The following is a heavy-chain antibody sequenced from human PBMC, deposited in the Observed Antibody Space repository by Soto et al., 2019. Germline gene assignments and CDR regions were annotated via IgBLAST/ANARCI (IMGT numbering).Heavy chain of an antibody. J-gene: IGHJ4*02. CDR1: GGCISSSSYY. CDR2: IYYSVST. CDR3: ARHDYYGSGSYCDY. V-gene: IGHV4-39*01. D-gene: IGHD3-10*01. Sequence: SETLSLTCTVSGGCISSSSYYWGWIRQPPGKGLEWIGSIYYSVSTYYNPSLKSRVTISVDTSKNQFSLKLSSVTAADTAVYYCARHDYYGSGSYCDYWGQGTLVTVSS.